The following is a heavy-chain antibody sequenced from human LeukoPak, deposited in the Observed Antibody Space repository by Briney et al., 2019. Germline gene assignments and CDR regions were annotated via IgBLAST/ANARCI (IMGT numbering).Heavy chain of an antibody. V-gene: IGHV1-24*01. Sequence: ASVKVSCKVSGYTLTDLSMHWVRQAPGKGLEWMGGFDPEDGETIYAQKFQGRVTMTEDTSTDTAYMELSSLRSEDTAVYYCATTGLPAVSCSWHNNWFDPWGQEPWSPSPQ. D-gene: IGHD6-13*01. CDR1: GYTLTDLS. CDR2: FDPEDGET. CDR3: ATTGLPAVSCSWHNNWFDP. J-gene: IGHJ5*02.